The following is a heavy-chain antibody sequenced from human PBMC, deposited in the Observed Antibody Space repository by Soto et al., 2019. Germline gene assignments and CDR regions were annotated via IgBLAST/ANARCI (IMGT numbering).Heavy chain of an antibody. Sequence: QVQLVQSGAEVKKPGASVKVSFKASGYTFTSYGISWVRRAHGQGLEWMGWISAYNGNTKYAQKLQGRVTTTTDTSTSTAYMELRSLRSDDTAVYYCARDLGGSYYAPVDYWGQGTLVTVSS. CDR2: ISAYNGNT. CDR1: GYTFTSYG. J-gene: IGHJ4*02. CDR3: ARDLGGSYYAPVDY. V-gene: IGHV1-18*01. D-gene: IGHD1-26*01.